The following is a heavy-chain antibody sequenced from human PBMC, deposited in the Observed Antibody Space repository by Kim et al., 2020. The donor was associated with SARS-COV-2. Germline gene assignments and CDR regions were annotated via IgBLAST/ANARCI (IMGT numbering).Heavy chain of an antibody. CDR2: T. Sequence: TYYNPSLKSRVTISVDTSKNQFSLKLSSVTAADTAVYYCARQQRTGGFGYWGQGTLVTVSS. CDR3: ARQQRTGGFGY. D-gene: IGHD3-16*01. J-gene: IGHJ4*02. V-gene: IGHV4-39*01.